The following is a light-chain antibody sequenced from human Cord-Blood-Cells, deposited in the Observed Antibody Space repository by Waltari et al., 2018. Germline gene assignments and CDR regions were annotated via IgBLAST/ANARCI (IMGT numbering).Light chain of an antibody. CDR1: KSVTSN. Sequence: EIVMTQSPATLSVSPGERATLSCTASKSVTSNLAWYQQKPGQAPRLLIYGSSTRTTAIPARFSGSGSGTEVTLTISSLQSEDFAVYYCQQYNNWPYTFGQGTKLEIK. J-gene: IGKJ2*01. CDR3: QQYNNWPYT. V-gene: IGKV3-15*01. CDR2: GSS.